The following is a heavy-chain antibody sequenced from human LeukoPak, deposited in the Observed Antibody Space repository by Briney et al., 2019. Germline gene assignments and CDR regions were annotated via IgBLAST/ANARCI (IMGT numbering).Heavy chain of an antibody. J-gene: IGHJ4*02. CDR2: ISAYNGNT. CDR1: GYTFTSYG. Sequence: AASVKVSCKASGYTFTSYGISWVRQAPGQGLEWMGWISAYNGNTNYAQKLQGRVTMTTDTSTSTAYMELRSLRSDDTAVYYCAREELLWFGESPPPVSNFDYWGQGTLVTVSS. D-gene: IGHD3-10*01. V-gene: IGHV1-18*01. CDR3: AREELLWFGESPPPVSNFDY.